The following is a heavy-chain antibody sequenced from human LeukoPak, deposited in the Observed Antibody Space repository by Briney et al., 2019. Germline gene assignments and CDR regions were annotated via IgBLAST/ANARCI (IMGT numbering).Heavy chain of an antibody. Sequence: SETLSLTCTVSGGSISSTSYYWGWIRQPPGKGLEWIGSIYYSGSTYYNPSLKSRVTISVDTSKNQFSLKLSSVTAADTAMYYCARSYSGSAYYMDVWGKGTTVTVSS. D-gene: IGHD1-26*01. CDR3: ARSYSGSAYYMDV. J-gene: IGHJ6*03. V-gene: IGHV4-39*01. CDR1: GGSISSTSYY. CDR2: IYYSGST.